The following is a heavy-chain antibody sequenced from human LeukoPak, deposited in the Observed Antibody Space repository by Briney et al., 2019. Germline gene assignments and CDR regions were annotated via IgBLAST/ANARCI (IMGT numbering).Heavy chain of an antibody. CDR2: IYSGGST. J-gene: IGHJ4*02. D-gene: IGHD3-22*01. CDR3: ATVPKAYYYDSSGYLDY. Sequence: SGGSLRLSCAASGFTVSSNYMSWVRQAPGKGLEWVSVIYSGGSTYYADSVKGRFTISRDNSKNTLYLQMNSLRAEDTAVYYCATVPKAYYYDSSGYLDYWGQGTLVTVSS. V-gene: IGHV3-66*01. CDR1: GFTVSSNY.